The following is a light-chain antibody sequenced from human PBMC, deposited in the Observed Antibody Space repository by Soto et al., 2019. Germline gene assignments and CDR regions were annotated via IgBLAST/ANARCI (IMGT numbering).Light chain of an antibody. V-gene: IGKV1-13*02. CDR3: QQFNTKPLT. Sequence: IQLAQSPSTLSASVGDRVTITCRASQGIGTALAWYHQRPGNSPDLLVYDASTLQSGVPSRFSGSGSETDFSLTISGLQPEDFGHYYCQQFNTKPLTFGGGTRVEIK. CDR2: DAS. CDR1: QGIGTA. J-gene: IGKJ4*01.